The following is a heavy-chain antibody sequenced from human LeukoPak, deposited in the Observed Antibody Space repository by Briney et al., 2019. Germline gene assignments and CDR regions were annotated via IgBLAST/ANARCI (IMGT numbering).Heavy chain of an antibody. V-gene: IGHV1-18*01. CDR3: ARAGNYYDSSGYLIDY. J-gene: IGHJ4*02. Sequence: ASVKVSCKASGYTFTSYGISWVRQAPGQGLEWMGWISAYNGNTNYAQKLQGRVTMTTDTSTSTAYMELRSLRSDDTAVYYCARAGNYYDSSGYLIDYWGQGTLVTVSS. CDR1: GYTFTSYG. CDR2: ISAYNGNT. D-gene: IGHD3-22*01.